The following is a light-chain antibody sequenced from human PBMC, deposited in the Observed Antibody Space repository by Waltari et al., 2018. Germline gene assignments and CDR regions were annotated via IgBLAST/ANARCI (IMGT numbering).Light chain of an antibody. Sequence: EIVMTQSPGTLSVSPGERATLSCRASQTISTNLAWYQQKPGQAPRLLILGASTRATGIPARFSGSGSGTEFTLTISSLQSEDFAIYYCQQYNLWPLTFGGGTTVEI. V-gene: IGKV3-15*01. CDR3: QQYNLWPLT. J-gene: IGKJ4*01. CDR1: QTISTN. CDR2: GAS.